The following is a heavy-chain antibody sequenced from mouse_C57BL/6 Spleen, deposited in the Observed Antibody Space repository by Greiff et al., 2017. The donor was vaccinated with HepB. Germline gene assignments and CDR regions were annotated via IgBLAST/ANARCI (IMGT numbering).Heavy chain of an antibody. CDR2: IYPGDGDT. Sequence: QVQLQQSGAELVKPGASVKISCKASGYAFSSYWMNWVKQRPGKGLEWIGQIYPGDGDTNYNGKFKGKATLTADKSSSTAYMQLSSLTSEDSAVYFCARSDYGRFFDYWGQGTTLTVSS. J-gene: IGHJ2*01. D-gene: IGHD1-1*02. V-gene: IGHV1-80*01. CDR1: GYAFSSYW. CDR3: ARSDYGRFFDY.